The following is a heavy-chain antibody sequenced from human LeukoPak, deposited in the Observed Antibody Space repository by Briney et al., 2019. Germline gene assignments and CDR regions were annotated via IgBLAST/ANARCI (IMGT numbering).Heavy chain of an antibody. CDR1: GFTFSSYW. Sequence: LGGSLRLSCVASGFTFSSYWMHWVRQAPGKGLVWVSRINSDGSDTSYADFVMGRFTISRDNAKNTLYLQMDSLRAEDTSLYYCARGAVGRPYYYFGLWGRGTLVTVSS. J-gene: IGHJ2*01. CDR3: ARGAVGRPYYYFGL. V-gene: IGHV3-74*01. CDR2: INSDGSDT. D-gene: IGHD3-10*01.